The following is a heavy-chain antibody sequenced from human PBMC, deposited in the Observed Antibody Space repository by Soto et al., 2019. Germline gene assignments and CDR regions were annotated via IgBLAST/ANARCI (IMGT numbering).Heavy chain of an antibody. CDR3: ARRTPLVGYYYYGMDV. V-gene: IGHV4-31*03. D-gene: IGHD3-16*01. CDR2: IYYSGST. CDR1: GGSISSGGYY. J-gene: IGHJ6*02. Sequence: SETLSLTCTVSGGSISSGGYYLSWIRQHPGRGLEWIGYIYYSGSTYYNPSLKSRVTISVDTSKNQFSLKLSSVTAADTAVYYCARRTPLVGYYYYGMDVWGQGTTVTVSS.